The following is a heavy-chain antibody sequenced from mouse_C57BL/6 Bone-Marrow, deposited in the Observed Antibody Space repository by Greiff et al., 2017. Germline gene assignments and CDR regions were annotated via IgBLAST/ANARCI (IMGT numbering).Heavy chain of an antibody. CDR2: IYPGSGST. Sequence: QVQLQQPGAELVKPGASVKMSCKASGYTFTSYWITWVKQRPGQGLEWIGDIYPGSGSTNYNEKFKSKATLTVDTSTSTAYMLLSSLTSEDSAVYSCDTTVVVPHWYFDVWGTGTTVTVSS. D-gene: IGHD1-1*01. J-gene: IGHJ1*03. CDR1: GYTFTSYW. CDR3: DTTVVVPHWYFDV. V-gene: IGHV1-55*01.